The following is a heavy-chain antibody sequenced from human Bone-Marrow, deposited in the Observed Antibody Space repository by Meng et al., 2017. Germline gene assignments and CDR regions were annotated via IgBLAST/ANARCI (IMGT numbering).Heavy chain of an antibody. J-gene: IGHJ4*02. CDR2: IIPIFGTA. V-gene: IGHV1-69*13. CDR1: GGTFSSYA. Sequence: SVKVSCKASGGTFSSYAISWVRQAPGQGLEWMGGIIPIFGTANYAQKFQGRVTITADESTSTAYMELSRLRSEDTAVYYCASPPYSGWYAYFDYWGQGTLVTVSS. CDR3: ASPPYSGWYAYFDY. D-gene: IGHD6-19*01.